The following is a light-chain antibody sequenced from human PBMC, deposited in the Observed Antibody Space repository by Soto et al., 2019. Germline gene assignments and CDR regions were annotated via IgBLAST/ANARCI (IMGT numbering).Light chain of an antibody. V-gene: IGKV1-39*01. CDR3: QQSYSSPPT. CDR1: QSISNY. Sequence: DIQMTQSPSSLSASVGDRVTITCRASQSISNYLNWYQHKPGKAPNLLIYAASTLQSGVPSRFSGSRSGTDFTLTITRLQPEDFASYYCQQSYSSPPTFGQGTKLEI. J-gene: IGKJ2*01. CDR2: AAS.